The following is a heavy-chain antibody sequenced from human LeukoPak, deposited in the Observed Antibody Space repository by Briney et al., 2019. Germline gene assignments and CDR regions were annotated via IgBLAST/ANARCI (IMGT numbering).Heavy chain of an antibody. J-gene: IGHJ4*02. CDR1: RFTFSNYA. Sequence: PGGSLRLSCAASRFTFSNYAVHWVRQAPGKGLEWVAVISYDESKKYYADSVKGRFTISRDNSKNTLYLQMNSLRAEDTAVYYCAKFLVTVTTSIDYWGQGTLVTVSS. CDR2: ISYDESKK. D-gene: IGHD4-17*01. CDR3: AKFLVTVTTSIDY. V-gene: IGHV3-30*18.